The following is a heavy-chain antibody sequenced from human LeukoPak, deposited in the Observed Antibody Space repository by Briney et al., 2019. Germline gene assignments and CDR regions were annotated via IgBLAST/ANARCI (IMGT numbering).Heavy chain of an antibody. D-gene: IGHD1-26*01. CDR1: GYTFTSYG. V-gene: IGHV1-18*01. CDR3: AGDGEAWELLGYLDY. Sequence: ASVKVSCKASGYTFTSYGISWVRQAPGQGLEWMGWISAYNGNTNYAQKLRGRVTMTTDTSTSTAYMELRSLRSDDTAVYYCAGDGEAWELLGYLDYWGQGTLVTVSS. J-gene: IGHJ4*02. CDR2: ISAYNGNT.